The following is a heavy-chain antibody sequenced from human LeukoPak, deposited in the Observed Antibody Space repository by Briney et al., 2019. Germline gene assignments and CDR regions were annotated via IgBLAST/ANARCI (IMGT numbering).Heavy chain of an antibody. CDR3: AKDSVVASGGAYYLDS. V-gene: IGHV3-30*02. J-gene: IGHJ4*02. Sequence: GGSLRLSCAASGFTFSTYGMYWVRQAPGKGLEWVAFMSYDGSNKYYEDPVKGRFTISRDTSKNTLYLQMDSLRPQDTALYYCAKDSVVASGGAYYLDSWGQGTLVTVSS. CDR1: GFTFSTYG. CDR2: MSYDGSNK. D-gene: IGHD3-3*02.